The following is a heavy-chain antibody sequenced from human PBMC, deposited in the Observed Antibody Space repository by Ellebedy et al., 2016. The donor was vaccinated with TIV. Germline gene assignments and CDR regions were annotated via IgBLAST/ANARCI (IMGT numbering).Heavy chain of an antibody. J-gene: IGHJ4*02. V-gene: IGHV3-7*01. CDR2: IKEDGGEK. CDR3: ARDLGYCSGGTCYSVFDS. D-gene: IGHD2-15*01. Sequence: PGGSLRLSCTTSGFTFSHYLMTWVRQAPGMGLEWVAHIKEDGGEKYYVDSVKGRFSISRDNAKNSLYLQMNSLRAEDTAVYYCARDLGYCSGGTCYSVFDSWGQGTLVTVSS. CDR1: GFTFSHYL.